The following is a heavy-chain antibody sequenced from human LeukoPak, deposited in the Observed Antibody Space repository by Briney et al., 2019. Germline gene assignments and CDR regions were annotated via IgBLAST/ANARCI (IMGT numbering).Heavy chain of an antibody. CDR2: INHSGST. D-gene: IGHD7-27*01. V-gene: IGHV4-34*01. J-gene: IGHJ4*02. CDR1: GGSFSGYY. Sequence: SETLSLTCAVYGGSFSGYYWSWIRQPPGKGLEWIGEINHSGSTNYNPSLKSRVTISVDTSKNQFSLKLSSVTAADTAVYYCASDAWGTGKFDYWGQGTLVTVSS. CDR3: ASDAWGTGKFDY.